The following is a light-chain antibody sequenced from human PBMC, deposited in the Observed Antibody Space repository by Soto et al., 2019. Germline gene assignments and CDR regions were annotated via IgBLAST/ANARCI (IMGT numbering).Light chain of an antibody. CDR3: CSYAGSSPYV. CDR2: DVN. CDR1: SSDVGGYNY. Sequence: QSVLTQPRSVSGSPGQSVTIPCTGTSSDVGGYNYVSWYQQHPGKAPKLILYDVNKRPPGVPDRFSGSKSGNTASLTISGLQAEDDADYYCCSYAGSSPYVFGTGTKLTVL. V-gene: IGLV2-11*01. J-gene: IGLJ1*01.